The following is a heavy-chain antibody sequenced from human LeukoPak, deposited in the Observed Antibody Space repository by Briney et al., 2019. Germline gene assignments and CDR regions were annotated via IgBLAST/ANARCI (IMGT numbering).Heavy chain of an antibody. CDR1: GYTFTSYG. Sequence: GASVKVSCKASGYTFTSYGISWVRQAPGQGLEWMGWISAYNGNTNYAQKLQGRVTMTTDTSTSTAYMELRSLRSDDTAVYYCARDPAGYSYGVYYFDYWGQGTLVTVSS. J-gene: IGHJ4*02. V-gene: IGHV1-18*01. CDR2: ISAYNGNT. D-gene: IGHD5-18*01. CDR3: ARDPAGYSYGVYYFDY.